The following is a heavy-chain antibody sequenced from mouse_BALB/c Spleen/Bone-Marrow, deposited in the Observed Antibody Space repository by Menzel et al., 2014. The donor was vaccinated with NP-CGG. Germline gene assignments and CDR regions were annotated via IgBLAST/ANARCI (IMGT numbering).Heavy chain of an antibody. D-gene: IGHD1-3*01. CDR1: GFDFSRYW. J-gene: IGHJ1*01. CDR2: INPDSSTI. CDR3: AREWDWYFDV. Sequence: EVKLMESGGGLVQPGGSLKLSCAASGFDFSRYWMSWVRQAPGKGLEWIGEINPDSSTINYTPSLKDKFVISRDNAKNTLYLQMSKVRSEDTALYYCAREWDWYFDVWGAGTTVTVSS. V-gene: IGHV4-1*02.